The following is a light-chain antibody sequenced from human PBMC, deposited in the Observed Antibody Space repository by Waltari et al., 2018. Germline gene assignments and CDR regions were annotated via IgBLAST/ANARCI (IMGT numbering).Light chain of an antibody. Sequence: QSALTQPASVSGSPGQSITISCPGTSRDAGGYHSVSWHQQPPGKAPTLMIYDVTKRPSGVSNRFSGSKSGNTASLTISGLQAEDEADYYCSSYSSSSTLLFGGGTKLTVL. CDR1: SRDAGGYHS. CDR3: SSYSSSSTLL. V-gene: IGLV2-14*03. J-gene: IGLJ2*01. CDR2: DVT.